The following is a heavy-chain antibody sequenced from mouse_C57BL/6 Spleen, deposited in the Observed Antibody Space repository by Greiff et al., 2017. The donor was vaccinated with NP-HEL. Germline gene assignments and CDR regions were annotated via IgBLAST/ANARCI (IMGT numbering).Heavy chain of an antibody. D-gene: IGHD2-5*01. V-gene: IGHV1-64*01. Sequence: QVQLQQPGAELVKPGASVKLSCKASGYTFTSYWMHWVKQRPGQGLEWIGMIHPNSGSTNYNEKFKGKATLTVDKSSSPAYMQLSRLTSEDSAVYYCAREDYSNYVLDYWGQGTTLTVSA. CDR1: GYTFTSYW. CDR3: AREDYSNYVLDY. J-gene: IGHJ2*01. CDR2: IHPNSGST.